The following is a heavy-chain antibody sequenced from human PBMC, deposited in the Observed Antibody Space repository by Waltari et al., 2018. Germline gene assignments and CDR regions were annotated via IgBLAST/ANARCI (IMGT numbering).Heavy chain of an antibody. D-gene: IGHD4-17*01. CDR2: INTCDGAT. CDR1: GYSFSDYA. J-gene: IGHJ4*02. CDR3: ARVGERDGATVTSKNRSFDY. Sequence: QVQLVQSGAEVRKPGTSVTLSCKASGYSFSDYAIHWVRQAPGQSLEWVGWINTCDGATRCAQEVQGRVTMTRDTSISTAYRGLGRLRADDTAVDYCARVGERDGATVTSKNRSFDYWGQGTLVTVSS. V-gene: IGHV1-3*04.